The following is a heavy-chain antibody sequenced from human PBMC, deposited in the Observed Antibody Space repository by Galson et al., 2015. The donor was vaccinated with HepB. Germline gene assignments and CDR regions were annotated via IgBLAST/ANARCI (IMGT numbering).Heavy chain of an antibody. CDR1: GGSISSSNYY. J-gene: IGHJ2*01. CDR2: IYYSGTT. Sequence: LSLTCTVSGGSISSSNYYWGWIRQPPGKGLEWIGSIYYSGTTWYNPSLESRVTISVDTSKNQFSLKLSSVTAADVALYFCARDSSGDLDYYFDLWGRGTLVTVPS. D-gene: IGHD3-22*01. CDR3: ARDSSGDLDYYFDL. V-gene: IGHV4-39*07.